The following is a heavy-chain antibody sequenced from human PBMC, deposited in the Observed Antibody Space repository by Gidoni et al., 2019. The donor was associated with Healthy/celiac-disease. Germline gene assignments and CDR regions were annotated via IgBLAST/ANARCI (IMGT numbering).Heavy chain of an antibody. Sequence: VQLVHSGAEVKKPVASVTVSCTASGSTFTRYGNSWVRQSPGQGLEWMGWISAYKGNTNDAQKLQGRVTMTTDTSTSTAYMELRSLRSDDTAVYYWARAYDYSNPSWYDYYYMDVWGKGTTVTVS. CDR3: ARAYDYSNPSWYDYYYMDV. CDR1: GSTFTRYG. D-gene: IGHD4-4*01. J-gene: IGHJ6*03. CDR2: ISAYKGNT. V-gene: IGHV1-18*04.